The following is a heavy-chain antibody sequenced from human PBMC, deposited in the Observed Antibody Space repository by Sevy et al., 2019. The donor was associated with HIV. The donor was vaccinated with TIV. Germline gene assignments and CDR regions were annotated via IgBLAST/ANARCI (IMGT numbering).Heavy chain of an antibody. J-gene: IGHJ6*02. CDR3: ARGYCSSTSCPDYYYYGMDV. CDR2: IGTAGDT. Sequence: GGSLRLSCAASGFTFSSYDMHWVRQATGKGLEWVSAIGTAGDTYYPGSVKGRFTISRENAKNPLYLQMNSLRAGDTAVYYCARGYCSSTSCPDYYYYGMDVWGQGTTVTVSS. D-gene: IGHD2-2*01. CDR1: GFTFSSYD. V-gene: IGHV3-13*01.